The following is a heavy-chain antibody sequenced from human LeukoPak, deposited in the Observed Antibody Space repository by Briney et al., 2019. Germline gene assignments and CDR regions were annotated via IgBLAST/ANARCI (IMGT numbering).Heavy chain of an antibody. CDR2: IYYTGST. CDR3: ARPLNTVHDTFDV. V-gene: IGHV4-31*03. Sequence: PSETLSLTCTVSGGSLSSGGYYWVWIRQPPGKGLEWIGYIYYTGSTSYNPSLKSRLTIAVDTSKNQFSLKLSSVTAADTAVYHCARPLNTVHDTFDVWGQGTMVTVSS. CDR1: GGSLSSGGYY. J-gene: IGHJ3*01. D-gene: IGHD4-11*01.